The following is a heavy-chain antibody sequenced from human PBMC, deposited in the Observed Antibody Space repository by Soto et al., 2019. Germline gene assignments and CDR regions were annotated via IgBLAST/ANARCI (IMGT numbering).Heavy chain of an antibody. V-gene: IGHV4-59*01. CDR1: GGSISNYY. CDR3: ARVRESYFDY. CDR2: VYYSGST. Sequence: SETLSLTCTVSGGSISNYYWSWIRQPPGKGLEWIGYVYYSGSTNYNPSLKSRITISVDTSKNQFSLKLSSVTAADTAVYYCARVRESYFDYWGQGTLVTVSS. J-gene: IGHJ4*02.